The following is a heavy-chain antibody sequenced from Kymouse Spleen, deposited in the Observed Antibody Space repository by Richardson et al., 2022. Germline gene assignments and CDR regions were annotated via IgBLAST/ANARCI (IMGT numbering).Heavy chain of an antibody. CDR3: ARDRYYYGSGSYGYYYYYGMDV. Sequence: EVQLVESGGGLVQPGGSLRLSCAASGFTFSSYWMSWVRQAPGKGLEWVANIKQDGSEKYYVDSVKGRFTISRDNAKNSLYLQMNSLRAEDTAVYYCARDRYYYGSGSYGYYYYYGMDVWGQGTTVTVSS. V-gene: IGHV3-7*01. J-gene: IGHJ6*02. CDR1: GFTFSSYW. D-gene: IGHD3-10*01. CDR2: IKQDGSEK.